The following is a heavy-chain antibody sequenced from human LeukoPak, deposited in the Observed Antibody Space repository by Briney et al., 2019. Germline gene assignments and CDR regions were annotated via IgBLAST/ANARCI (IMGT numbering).Heavy chain of an antibody. Sequence: GGSLRLSCAASEFPFSNYGMSWVRQAPGKGLEWVSSISTSGGSTYYADSVKGRFTISRDNSKDTLYLQMNSLRAEDTAIYYCATYRQVLLPFESWGQGTLVTVSS. D-gene: IGHD2-8*02. V-gene: IGHV3-23*01. CDR2: ISTSGGST. CDR1: EFPFSNYG. CDR3: ATYRQVLLPFES. J-gene: IGHJ4*02.